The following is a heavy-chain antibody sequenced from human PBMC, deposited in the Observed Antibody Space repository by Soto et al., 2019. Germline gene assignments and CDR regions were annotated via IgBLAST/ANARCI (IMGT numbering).Heavy chain of an antibody. V-gene: IGHV4-34*01. J-gene: IGHJ6*02. CDR2: INHSGST. Sequence: SETMSHTCAFDDWYFSCYYWILIRQKQGKGLEWIGEINHSGSTNYNPSLKSRVTISVDTSKNQFSLKLSSVTAADTAVYYCARSDYYSNYVRGYYYDMDVWGQGTTVTVSS. CDR3: ARSDYYSNYVRGYYYDMDV. D-gene: IGHD4-4*01. CDR1: DWYFSCYY.